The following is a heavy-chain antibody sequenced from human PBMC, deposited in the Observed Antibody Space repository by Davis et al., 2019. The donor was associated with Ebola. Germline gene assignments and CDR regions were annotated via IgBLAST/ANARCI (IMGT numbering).Heavy chain of an antibody. V-gene: IGHV3-48*02. CDR1: GFTFSSNS. Sequence: GGSLRLSCAASGFTFSSNSMNWVRQAPGKGLEWVSYISSSSSTIYYADSVTGRFTISRDNDKNSLYLQMNSLRDEDTAVYYCAREGYYYDSSGYYGYWGQGTLVTVSS. D-gene: IGHD3-22*01. CDR3: AREGYYYDSSGYYGY. CDR2: ISSSSSTI. J-gene: IGHJ4*02.